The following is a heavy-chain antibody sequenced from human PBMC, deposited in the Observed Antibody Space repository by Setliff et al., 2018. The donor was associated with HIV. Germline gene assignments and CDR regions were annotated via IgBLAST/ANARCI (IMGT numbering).Heavy chain of an antibody. CDR2: VYTSGSA. V-gene: IGHV4-61*09. CDR3: AREGTHIRWQVEDSFHI. Sequence: SETLSLTCTVSGGSVNSQSDYWNWIRQPAGRGLEWIGHVYTSGSASYNPPLKSRVTISIDTSKNQFSLQLSSVTAADTAVYYCAREGTHIRWQVEDSFHIWGEGTMVTVSS. CDR1: GGSVNSQSDY. J-gene: IGHJ3*02. D-gene: IGHD2-2*01.